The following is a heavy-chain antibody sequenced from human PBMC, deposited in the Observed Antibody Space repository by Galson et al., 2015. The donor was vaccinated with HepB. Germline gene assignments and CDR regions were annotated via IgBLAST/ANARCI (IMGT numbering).Heavy chain of an antibody. CDR2: ISYDGSNK. J-gene: IGHJ4*02. V-gene: IGHV3-30*18. Sequence: SLRLSCAASGFTLSSYGMHWVRQAPGKGLEWVAVISYDGSNKYYADSVKGRFTISRDNSKNTLYLQMNSLRAEDTAVYYCAKDLGCSSTSCYPPDWGQGTLVTVSS. CDR1: GFTLSSYG. D-gene: IGHD2-2*01. CDR3: AKDLGCSSTSCYPPD.